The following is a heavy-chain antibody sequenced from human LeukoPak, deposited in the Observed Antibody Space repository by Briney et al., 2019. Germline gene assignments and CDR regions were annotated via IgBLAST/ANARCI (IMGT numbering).Heavy chain of an antibody. CDR2: ISYDGSNK. J-gene: IGHJ4*02. CDR1: GFTFSSYG. CDR3: AKVHRGSPASLDY. Sequence: GGSLRLSCAASGFTFSSYGMHWVRQAPGKGLEWVAVISYDGSNKYYADSVKGRFTISRDNSKNTLYLQMNSLRAEDTAVYYCAKVHRGSPASLDYWGQGTLVTVSS. V-gene: IGHV3-30*18. D-gene: IGHD5-12*01.